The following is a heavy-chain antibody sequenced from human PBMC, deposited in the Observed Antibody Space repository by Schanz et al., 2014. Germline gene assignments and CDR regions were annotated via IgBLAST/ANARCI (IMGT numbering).Heavy chain of an antibody. CDR1: GYTFTNHY. V-gene: IGHV1-2*06. J-gene: IGHJ3*02. CDR2: ISPSSGGT. D-gene: IGHD3-9*01. Sequence: QVQVIQSGPEVKKPGASVKVSCKASGYTFTNHYLHWVRQAPGQGLEWMGRISPSSGGTNYAQNFQGRVTMTKDTSINTVYMELSTLTSDDTAVYYCARDYYDILTGYPYDTFDIWGQGTMVTVSS. CDR3: ARDYYDILTGYPYDTFDI.